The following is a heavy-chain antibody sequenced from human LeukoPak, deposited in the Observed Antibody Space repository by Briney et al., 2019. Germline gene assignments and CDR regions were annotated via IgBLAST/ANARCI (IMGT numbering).Heavy chain of an antibody. CDR2: IYTSGST. CDR3: ARDTGNNYYGSGSYYDY. D-gene: IGHD3-10*01. Sequence: SETLSLTCTVSGGSISSYYWSWIRQPAGKGLEWIGRIYTSGSTNYNPSLKSRVAMSVDTSKNQFSLKLSSVTAADTGVYYCARDTGNNYYGSGSYYDYWGQGTLVTVSS. J-gene: IGHJ4*02. CDR1: GGSISSYY. V-gene: IGHV4-4*07.